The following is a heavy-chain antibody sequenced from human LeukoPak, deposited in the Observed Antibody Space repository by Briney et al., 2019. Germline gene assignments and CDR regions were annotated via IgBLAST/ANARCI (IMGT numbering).Heavy chain of an antibody. V-gene: IGHV3-7*01. CDR2: IKQDGSEK. Sequence: GGSVRLSCAASGFTFSSYWMNWVRRAPGKGLEWVANIKQDGSEKYYVDSVKGRFTISRDNSKRKLFLQMDSLRTEDTAVYYCVKDGGNCLLDYWGQGTLVTVSS. D-gene: IGHD2-15*01. CDR3: VKDGGNCLLDY. CDR1: GFTFSSYW. J-gene: IGHJ4*02.